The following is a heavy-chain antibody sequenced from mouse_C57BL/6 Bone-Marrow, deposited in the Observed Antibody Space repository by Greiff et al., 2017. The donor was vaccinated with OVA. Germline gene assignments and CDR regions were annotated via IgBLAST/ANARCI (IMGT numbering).Heavy chain of an antibody. V-gene: IGHV1-52*01. CDR2: IDPSDSET. D-gene: IGHD2-1*01. CDR3: ARWDGNPYFDY. J-gene: IGHJ2*01. Sequence: QVQLKQPGAELVRPGSSVKLSCKASGYTFTSYWMHWVKQRPIQGLEWIGNIDPSDSETHYNQKFKDKAKLTVDKSASTAYMQLSSLTSEDSAVYYCARWDGNPYFDYWGQGTTLTVSS. CDR1: GYTFTSYW.